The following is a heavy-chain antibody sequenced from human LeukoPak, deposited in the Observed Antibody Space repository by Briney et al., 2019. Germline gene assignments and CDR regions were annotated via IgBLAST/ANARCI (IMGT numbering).Heavy chain of an antibody. CDR2: INPSGNST. D-gene: IGHD2/OR15-2a*01. CDR3: ARGYSSTYRIDY. V-gene: IGHV1-46*01. CDR1: VYTFTNYY. J-gene: IGHJ4*02. Sequence: ASVNVSCKASVYTFTNYYMHWVRQAPGQGLEWMGIINPSGNSTRYEQKFQDRVTMTRETSTRTVYMELSSLRSEDTAVYYCARGYSSTYRIDYWGQGTLVTVSS.